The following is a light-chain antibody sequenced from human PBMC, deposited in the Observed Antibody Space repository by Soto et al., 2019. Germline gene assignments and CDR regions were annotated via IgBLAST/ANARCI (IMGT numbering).Light chain of an antibody. Sequence: QSALTQPASVSGSPGQSITISCTGTSSDVGGYNYVSWYQQHPGKAPKLMIYEVSNRPSGVSNRFSGSKSGNTASLTISAVQAEAAADYSCRTYISSSTLKRVFGGGTKLTVL. V-gene: IGLV2-14*01. CDR1: SSDVGGYNY. CDR3: RTYISSSTLKRV. J-gene: IGLJ3*02. CDR2: EVS.